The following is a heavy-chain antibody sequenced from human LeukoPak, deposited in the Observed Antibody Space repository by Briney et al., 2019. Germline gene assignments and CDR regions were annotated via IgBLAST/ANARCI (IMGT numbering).Heavy chain of an antibody. Sequence: PSQTLSLTCTVSGGSISSGGYYWSWIRQPAGKGLEWIGRIYTSGSTNYNPSLRSRVTISVDTSKNQFSLKLSSVTAADTAMYYCGRKAPGGGDAFDIWGQGTMVTVSS. CDR3: GRKAPGGGDAFDI. V-gene: IGHV4-61*02. CDR2: IYTSGST. CDR1: GGSISSGGYY. D-gene: IGHD3-16*01. J-gene: IGHJ3*02.